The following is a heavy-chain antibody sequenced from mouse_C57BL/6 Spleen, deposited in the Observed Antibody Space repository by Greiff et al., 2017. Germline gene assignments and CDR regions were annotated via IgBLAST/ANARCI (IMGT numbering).Heavy chain of an antibody. Sequence: QVQLQQPGAELVKPGASVKMSCKASGYTFTSYWITWVKQRPGQGLEWIGDIYPGSGSTNYNEKFKSKATLTVDTSSSTAYMQLSSLTSEDSAVYYCASRANWDVSWYFDVWGTGTTVTVSS. V-gene: IGHV1-55*01. J-gene: IGHJ1*03. CDR3: ASRANWDVSWYFDV. CDR1: GYTFTSYW. D-gene: IGHD4-1*01. CDR2: IYPGSGST.